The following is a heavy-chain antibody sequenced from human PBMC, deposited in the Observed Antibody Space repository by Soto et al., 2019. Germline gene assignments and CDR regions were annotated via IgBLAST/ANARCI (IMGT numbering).Heavy chain of an antibody. D-gene: IGHD5-12*01. CDR1: GYTFSSYH. Sequence: QVQLVQSGAEVKKPGASVKVSCEASGYTFSSYHISWVRHASGPGLEWMGWVNPNSNETDSAQKFQGRVTMTGNTTIRTAYMELSSLRADDTAVYYCVRSGRRSGIDFWGQGTLVTVSS. CDR2: VNPNSNET. V-gene: IGHV1-8*01. J-gene: IGHJ4*02. CDR3: VRSGRRSGIDF.